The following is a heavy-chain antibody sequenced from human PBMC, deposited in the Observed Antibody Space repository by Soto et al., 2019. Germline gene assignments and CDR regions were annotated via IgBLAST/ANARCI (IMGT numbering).Heavy chain of an antibody. J-gene: IGHJ6*02. D-gene: IGHD2-15*01. V-gene: IGHV3-33*01. CDR2: IWFDGSNE. Sequence: LRLSCAASGFTFSDYGMHWVRQAPGEGLQWVAVIWFDGSNEHYADSVKGRFTISRDNSKNTLYLQMYSLRAGDTAVYYCARGSLYCSSTSCSYGMDVWGQGTTVTVSS. CDR1: GFTFSDYG. CDR3: ARGSLYCSSTSCSYGMDV.